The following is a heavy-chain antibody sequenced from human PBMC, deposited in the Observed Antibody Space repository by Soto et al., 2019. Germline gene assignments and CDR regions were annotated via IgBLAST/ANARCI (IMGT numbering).Heavy chain of an antibody. CDR2: TYFRSKWYN. V-gene: IGHV6-1*01. CDR3: AKGDNLGPKTGYAFDP. CDR1: GDSVSSNTAS. J-gene: IGHJ5*02. D-gene: IGHD5-12*01. Sequence: SQTLSLTCAISGDSVSSNTASWNWIRQSPSSGLEWLGRTYFRSKWYNDYAVSVKSRIIINPDTSNNQFSLQLNSVTPEDTAVYFCAKGDNLGPKTGYAFDPWGQGIMVTASS.